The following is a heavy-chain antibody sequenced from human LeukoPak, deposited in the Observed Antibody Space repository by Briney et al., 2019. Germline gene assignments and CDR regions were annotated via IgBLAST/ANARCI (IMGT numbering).Heavy chain of an antibody. Sequence: GGSLRLSCAASGFSFRTYARSWVRQAPGKGLDWVSAISDDSAKIYYSASVKGRFTISRDNSKNTLFLQLNSLRVEDTGVYYCAREYDSSWPSWGQGTLVTVSS. D-gene: IGHD3-22*01. CDR2: ISDDSAKI. CDR3: AREYDSSWPS. V-gene: IGHV3-23*01. J-gene: IGHJ5*02. CDR1: GFSFRTYA.